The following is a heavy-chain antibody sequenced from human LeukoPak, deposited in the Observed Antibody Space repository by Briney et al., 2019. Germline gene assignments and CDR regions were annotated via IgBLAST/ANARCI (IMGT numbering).Heavy chain of an antibody. J-gene: IGHJ5*02. CDR3: ARVAVGGHWFDP. CDR2: INPSGGGT. V-gene: IGHV1-46*01. CDR1: GYTFTSYY. Sequence: GASVKVSCKASGYTFTSYYIHWVRQAPGQGLEWMGIINPSGGGTSYAQKFQGRVTMSRDMSTNTVYMELSSLRSEDTAVYYCARVAVGGHWFDPWGQGTLVTVSS. D-gene: IGHD3-10*01.